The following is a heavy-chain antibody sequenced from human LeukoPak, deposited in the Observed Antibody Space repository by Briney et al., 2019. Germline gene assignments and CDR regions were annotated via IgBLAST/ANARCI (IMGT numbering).Heavy chain of an antibody. CDR1: GGSISSYY. CDR3: ARGADWFDP. V-gene: IGHV4-59*01. J-gene: IGHJ5*02. CDR2: IYYSGST. Sequence: PSETLSLTCTVPGGSISSYYWSWIRQPPGKGLEWIGYIYYSGSTNYNPSLKSRVTISVDTSKNQFSLKLSSVTAADTAVYYCARGADWFDPWGQGTLVTVSS.